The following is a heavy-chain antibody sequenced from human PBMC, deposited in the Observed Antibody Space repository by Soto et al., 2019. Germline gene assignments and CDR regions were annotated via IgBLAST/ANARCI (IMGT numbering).Heavy chain of an antibody. CDR2: ISAYNGNT. J-gene: IGHJ5*02. CDR1: GYTFTSYG. Sequence: GASVKVSCKASGYTFTSYGISWVRQAPGQGLEWMGWISAYNGNTNYAQKLQGRVTMTTDTSTSTAYMELRSLRSEDTAVYYCARGPLNSSSSLFWFDPWGQGTLVTVSS. V-gene: IGHV1-18*01. D-gene: IGHD6-6*01. CDR3: ARGPLNSSSSLFWFDP.